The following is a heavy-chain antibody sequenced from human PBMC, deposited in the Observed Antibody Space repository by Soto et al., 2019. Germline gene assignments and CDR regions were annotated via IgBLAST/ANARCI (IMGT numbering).Heavy chain of an antibody. D-gene: IGHD6-13*01. J-gene: IGHJ5*02. CDR3: ARDRDSSSWTGTAGGFDP. CDR2: IYYSGST. Sequence: SETLSLTCTVSGGSISSYYWSWIRQPPGKGLEWIGYIYYSGSTNYNPSLKSRVTISVDTSKNQFSLKLSSVTAADTAVYYCARDRDSSSWTGTAGGFDPWGQGTLVTVSS. V-gene: IGHV4-59*01. CDR1: GGSISSYY.